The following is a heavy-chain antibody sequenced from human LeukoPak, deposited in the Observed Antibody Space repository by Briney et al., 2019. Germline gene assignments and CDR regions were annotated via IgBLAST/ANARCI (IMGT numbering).Heavy chain of an antibody. CDR3: TRDSTSREFHY. J-gene: IGHJ4*02. V-gene: IGHV3-48*01. D-gene: IGHD6-6*01. CDR2: ISSSGNTK. Sequence: GGSLRLSGAGSGFTFSSDSMNWVRQAPGKGLEWVSYISSSGNTKHYVDSVKGRFTISRDNAKNSVYLQMNSLRAEDTAVYYCTRDSTSREFHYWGQGTLVTVSS. CDR1: GFTFSSDS.